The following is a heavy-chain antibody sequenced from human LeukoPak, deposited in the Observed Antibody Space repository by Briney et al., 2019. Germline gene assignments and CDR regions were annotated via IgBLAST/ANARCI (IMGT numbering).Heavy chain of an antibody. CDR3: ARDYYGSGSHNWFDP. D-gene: IGHD3-10*01. J-gene: IGHJ5*02. Sequence: KASETLSLTCTVSGYSISTGYYWDWIRQPAGKGLEWIGRIYTSGSTNYNPSLKSRVTMSVDTSKNQFSLKLSSVTAADTAVYYCARDYYGSGSHNWFDPWGQGTLVTASS. CDR1: GYSISTGYY. V-gene: IGHV4-4*07. CDR2: IYTSGST.